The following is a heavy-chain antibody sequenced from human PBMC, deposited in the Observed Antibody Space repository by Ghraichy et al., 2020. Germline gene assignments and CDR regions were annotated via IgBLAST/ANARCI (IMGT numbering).Heavy chain of an antibody. V-gene: IGHV3-30*03. CDR3: ARDPKRGALDY. CDR1: GFTFSRYG. Sequence: GGSLRLSCAASGFTFSRYGMHWVRQAPGKGLEWVAVISYDGNSKYSPDYRFTISRDNDKNSLFLQITRLRVDDTAVYYCARDPKRGALDYWGQGTLVAVSA. J-gene: IGHJ4*02. CDR2: ISYDGNSK. D-gene: IGHD3-10*01.